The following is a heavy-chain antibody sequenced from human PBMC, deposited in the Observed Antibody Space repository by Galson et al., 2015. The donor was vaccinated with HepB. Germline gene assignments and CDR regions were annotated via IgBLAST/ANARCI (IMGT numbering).Heavy chain of an antibody. D-gene: IGHD2-2*01. CDR1: GGTFSSYA. J-gene: IGHJ6*03. Sequence: SVKVSCKASGGTFSSYAISWVRQAPGQGLEWMGGIIPIFGTANYAQKFQGRVTITADESTSTAYMELSSLRSEDTAVYYCARGGYCSSTSCSPYYYYYYMDVWGKGTTVTVSS. CDR2: IIPIFGTA. V-gene: IGHV1-69*13. CDR3: ARGGYCSSTSCSPYYYYYYMDV.